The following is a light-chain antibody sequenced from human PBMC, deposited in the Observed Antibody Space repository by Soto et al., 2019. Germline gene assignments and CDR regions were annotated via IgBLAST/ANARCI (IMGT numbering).Light chain of an antibody. CDR1: QSISSY. CDR2: AAS. Sequence: DIQMTQSPSSLSASVGDRVTITCRASQSISSYLNWYQQKPGKAPKLLIYAASSLQSGVPSRFSGSRSGTEFTLTISSLQPDDFATYYCQQYNSYSWTFGQGTK. CDR3: QQYNSYSWT. J-gene: IGKJ1*01. V-gene: IGKV1-39*01.